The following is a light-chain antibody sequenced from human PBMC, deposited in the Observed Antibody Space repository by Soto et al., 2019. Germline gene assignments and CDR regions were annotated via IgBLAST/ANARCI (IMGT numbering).Light chain of an antibody. V-gene: IGKV1-5*03. CDR3: QQYNRYGWT. CDR1: QSISSW. CDR2: KAS. Sequence: DIQMTQSPSTLSASVGDRVTITCRASQSISSWLAWYQQKPGKAPKLLIYKASSLESGVPSRFSGSGSGTEFTLPISSLQPDDFATYYCQQYNRYGWTFGQGTKVEIK. J-gene: IGKJ1*01.